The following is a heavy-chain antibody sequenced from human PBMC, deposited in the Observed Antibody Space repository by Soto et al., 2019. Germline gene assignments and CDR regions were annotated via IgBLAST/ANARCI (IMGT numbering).Heavy chain of an antibody. CDR2: IIGSGGST. CDR1: GFTFNSYA. V-gene: IGHV3-23*01. CDR3: AKDRNYYDSSGYDY. J-gene: IGHJ4*02. Sequence: GGSLRLSCAASGFTFNSYAMGWVRQAPGKGLEWVSTIIGSGGSTYYADSVRGRFSVDRDNTKNTLYLQMNSLGAEATAVYYCAKDRNYYDSSGYDYWGQGTLVTVSS. D-gene: IGHD3-22*01.